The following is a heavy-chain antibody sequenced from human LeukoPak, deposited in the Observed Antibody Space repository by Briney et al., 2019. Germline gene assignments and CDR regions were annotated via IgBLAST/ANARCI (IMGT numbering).Heavy chain of an antibody. V-gene: IGHV1-2*04. CDR3: ARGVPAADHFDY. Sequence: ASVKVSCKSSGYTFTCYYMHWVRQAPGQGLEWMGLINPNSGGTNYAQKFQGWVTMTRDTSISTAYMELSRLRSDDTAVYYCARGVPAADHFDYWGQGTLVTVSS. CDR2: INPNSGGT. J-gene: IGHJ4*02. CDR1: GYTFTCYY. D-gene: IGHD2-2*01.